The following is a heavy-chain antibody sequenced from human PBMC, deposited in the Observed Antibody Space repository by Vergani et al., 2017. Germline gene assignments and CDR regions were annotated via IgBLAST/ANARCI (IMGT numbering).Heavy chain of an antibody. CDR2: INTNTGNP. J-gene: IGHJ5*02. D-gene: IGHD6-13*01. Sequence: QVQLVQSGSELKKPGASVKVSCKASGYTLSRYSIYWVRQAPGQGLEWMGWINTNTGNPTYAQGFTGRFVFSLDTSVSTAYLQISSLNAEDTAVYYCARDEQQLTEGWFDPWGQGTLVTVSS. CDR1: GYTLSRYS. CDR3: ARDEQQLTEGWFDP. V-gene: IGHV7-4-1*02.